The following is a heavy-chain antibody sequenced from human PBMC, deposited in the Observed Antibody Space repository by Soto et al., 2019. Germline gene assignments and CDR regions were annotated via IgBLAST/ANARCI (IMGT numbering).Heavy chain of an antibody. J-gene: IGHJ4*02. CDR1: GGTFSSYT. Sequence: QVQLVQSGPEVKKPGSSVRISCTASGGTFSSYTINWVRQVPGQVPEWMGRSIPMLGMSNYAQKFQGRVMMIADKSTNTVYMELSSLISEDTAIYYCATNYGSGSAHFDYWGQGTLVTVSS. CDR3: ATNYGSGSAHFDY. CDR2: SIPMLGMS. D-gene: IGHD3-10*01. V-gene: IGHV1-69*02.